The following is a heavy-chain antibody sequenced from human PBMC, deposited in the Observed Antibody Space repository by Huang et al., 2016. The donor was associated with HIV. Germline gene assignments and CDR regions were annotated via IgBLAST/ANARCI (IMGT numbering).Heavy chain of an antibody. CDR2: FFYDGNT. D-gene: IGHD3-10*01. V-gene: IGHV4-39*01. CDR3: AAMVRGVISYFDY. Sequence: QLQLQESGPGLVKPSETLSLTCTVSDGSISSSSYYWGWIRQPPGKGLEWIATFFYDGNTYYNPSLKSRVTISVDMSKNQFSLNLSSVTAADTAVYYCAAMVRGVISYFDYWGQGTLVTVSS. CDR1: DGSISSSSYY. J-gene: IGHJ4*02.